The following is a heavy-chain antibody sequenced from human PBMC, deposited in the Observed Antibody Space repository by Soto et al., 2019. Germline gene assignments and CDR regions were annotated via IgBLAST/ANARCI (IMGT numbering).Heavy chain of an antibody. CDR3: ARDRITTRGDAFDL. V-gene: IGHV1-69*04. Sequence: QVQLVHSGAEVRKPGSSVKVSCKAPGGTFSTYIISWVRQAPGQGLEWMGRIIPIPDITNYAQKCQGRVTVTADRSTSTAYMEPTSLRSEDTAVYYCARDRITTRGDAFDLWGQGTMVTVSS. J-gene: IGHJ3*01. CDR2: IIPIPDIT. D-gene: IGHD3-3*01. CDR1: GGTFSTYI.